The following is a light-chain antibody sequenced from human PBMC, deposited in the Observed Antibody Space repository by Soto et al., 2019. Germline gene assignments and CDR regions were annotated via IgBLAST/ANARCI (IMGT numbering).Light chain of an antibody. J-gene: IGKJ4*01. V-gene: IGKV3-20*01. Sequence: EIVLTQSPGALSLSPGERATLSCRASQSVSNSHSAWYQQKPGQAPRLLIYGASNRAPSVSARFSGSGSGTYFPLTITILALDDSPVYYCPQYDRSPLFGGGTKVEI. CDR1: QSVSNSH. CDR3: PQYDRSPL. CDR2: GAS.